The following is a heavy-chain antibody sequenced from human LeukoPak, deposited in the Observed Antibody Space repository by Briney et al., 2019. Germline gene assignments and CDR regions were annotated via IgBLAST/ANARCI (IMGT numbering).Heavy chain of an antibody. V-gene: IGHV3-23*01. J-gene: IGHJ4*02. D-gene: IGHD3-16*01. CDR3: AKAPFHQVGETAADD. CDR2: ISGSGGST. Sequence: GGSLRLSCAASGFTFSSYAMSWVRQAPGKGLEWVSAISGSGGSTYYADSVKGRFTISRDNSKNTLYPQMNSLRAEDTAVYYCAKAPFHQVGETAADDWGQGTLVTVSS. CDR1: GFTFSSYA.